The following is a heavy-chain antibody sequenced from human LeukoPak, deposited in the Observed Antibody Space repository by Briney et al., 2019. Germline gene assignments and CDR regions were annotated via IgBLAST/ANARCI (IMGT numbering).Heavy chain of an antibody. V-gene: IGHV3-21*01. CDR3: AGGISATGGG. J-gene: IGHJ3*01. D-gene: IGHD6-13*01. CDR1: GFTFSSY. CDR2: ISSTSSYI. Sequence: GGSLRLSCAASGFTFSSYMNWVRQAPGKGLEWVSSISSTSSYIYYADSVKGRFTISRDNAKNTLYLQMNSLRVEDTAVYYCAGGISATGGGWGQGTMVTVSS.